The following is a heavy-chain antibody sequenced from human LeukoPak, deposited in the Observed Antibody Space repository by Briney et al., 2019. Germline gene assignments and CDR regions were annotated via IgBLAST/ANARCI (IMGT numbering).Heavy chain of an antibody. CDR2: IYYSGST. Sequence: KPSETPSLTCTVSGGSISSNSYDWGWIRQPPGKGLEWIGSIYYSGSTYYNPSLKSRVTISVDTSKNQFSLKLSSVTAADTAVYYCASEASVVTRLFNYWGQGTLVTVSS. CDR3: ASEASVVTRLFNY. CDR1: GGSISSNSYD. D-gene: IGHD4-23*01. J-gene: IGHJ4*02. V-gene: IGHV4-39*01.